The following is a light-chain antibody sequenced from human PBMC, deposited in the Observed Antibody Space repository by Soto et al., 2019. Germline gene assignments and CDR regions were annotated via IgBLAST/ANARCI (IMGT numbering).Light chain of an antibody. J-gene: IGKJ2*01. CDR1: QTISSY. Sequence: DIQMTQSPSSLSASVGDRVTITCRASQTISSYLNWYQQKPGKAPKLLIYAASSLQSGVPSRFSGSGSGTDFPLTISSLQPEDFATYYCQQSHSIPYTFGQVTKLEIK. CDR3: QQSHSIPYT. CDR2: AAS. V-gene: IGKV1-39*01.